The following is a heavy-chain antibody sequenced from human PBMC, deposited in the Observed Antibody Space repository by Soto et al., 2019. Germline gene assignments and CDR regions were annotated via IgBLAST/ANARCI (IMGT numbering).Heavy chain of an antibody. CDR3: ARLVAPDSSCYYLQFYYYSGMDV. J-gene: IGHJ6*02. D-gene: IGHD3-22*01. V-gene: IGHV5-51*01. Sequence: GESLKISCKGSGYSFTSYWIGWVRQMPGKGLEWMGIIYPGDSDTRYSQSFQGLVTISADKAISTASLQWSRLKASDTAMYYCARLVAPDSSCYYLQFYYYSGMDVWGQGTTVTVSS. CDR1: GYSFTSYW. CDR2: IYPGDSDT.